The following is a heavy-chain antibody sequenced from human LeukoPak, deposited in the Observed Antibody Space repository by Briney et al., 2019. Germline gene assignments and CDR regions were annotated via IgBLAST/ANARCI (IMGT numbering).Heavy chain of an antibody. Sequence: GGSLRLSCAASGFTFSNYNMHWVRQAPGKGLECISYISSSSTTIYNGDSVKGRFTISRDNAKNSLFLQMNSLRAEDTAVYYCARENYADLFDFWGQGTLVTVSP. CDR1: GFTFSNYN. D-gene: IGHD4-17*01. V-gene: IGHV3-48*01. CDR3: ARENYADLFDF. CDR2: ISSSSTTI. J-gene: IGHJ4*02.